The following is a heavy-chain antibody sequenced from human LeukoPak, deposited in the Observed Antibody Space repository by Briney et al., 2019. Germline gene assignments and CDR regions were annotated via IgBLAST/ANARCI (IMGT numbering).Heavy chain of an antibody. CDR1: GFTFDDYA. CDR2: ISWNSGSI. D-gene: IGHD2-21*01. V-gene: IGHV3-9*01. J-gene: IGHJ4*02. CDR3: AKGSLSSISALDY. Sequence: PGGSLRLSCAASGFTFDDYAMPWVRHAPGKGLEWVSGISWNSGSIGYADSVKGRFTISRDNAKNSLYLQMNSLRAEDTALYYCAKGSLSSISALDYWGQGTLVTVSS.